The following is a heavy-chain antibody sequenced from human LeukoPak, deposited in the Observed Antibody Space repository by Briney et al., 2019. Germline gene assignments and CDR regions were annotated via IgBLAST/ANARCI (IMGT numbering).Heavy chain of an antibody. CDR1: GGSMSNSY. J-gene: IGHJ4*02. V-gene: IGHV4-4*07. Sequence: PSETLSLTCTVSGGSMSNSYCNWIRQPAGKGLEWIGRIFTTGSTTYNPSLKSRLTMSVDTTKSHFSLKLNSVTAADTAVYYRARQASGGGRVPFDSWGQGALVAVSS. CDR3: ARQASGGGRVPFDS. D-gene: IGHD4-23*01. CDR2: IFTTGST.